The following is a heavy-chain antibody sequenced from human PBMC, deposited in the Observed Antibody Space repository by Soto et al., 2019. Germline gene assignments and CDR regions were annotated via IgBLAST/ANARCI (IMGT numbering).Heavy chain of an antibody. CDR2: ISAYNGNT. CDR1: GYTFTSYG. D-gene: IGHD2-2*01. V-gene: IGHV1-18*01. Sequence: QVQLVQSGAEVKKPGASVKVSCKASGYTFTSYGISWVRQAPGQGLEWMGWISAYNGNTNYAQKLQGRVTMTTDTSTSTAYMELRRLRSDDTAVYYCARSDIVVVPAAIDRAFDIWGQGTMVTVSS. CDR3: ARSDIVVVPAAIDRAFDI. J-gene: IGHJ3*02.